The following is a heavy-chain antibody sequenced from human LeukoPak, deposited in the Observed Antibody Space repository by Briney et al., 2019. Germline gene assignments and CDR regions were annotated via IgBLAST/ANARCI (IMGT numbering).Heavy chain of an antibody. Sequence: PSVKVSCTASGYTFTGYYMHWVRQAPGQGLEWMGWINPNSGGTNYAQKFQGRVTMTRDTSISTAYMELSRLRSDDTAVYYCARSAYCGGDCYSYYFDYWGQGTLVTVSS. CDR1: GYTFTGYY. CDR3: ARSAYCGGDCYSYYFDY. J-gene: IGHJ4*02. D-gene: IGHD2-21*02. CDR2: INPNSGGT. V-gene: IGHV1-2*02.